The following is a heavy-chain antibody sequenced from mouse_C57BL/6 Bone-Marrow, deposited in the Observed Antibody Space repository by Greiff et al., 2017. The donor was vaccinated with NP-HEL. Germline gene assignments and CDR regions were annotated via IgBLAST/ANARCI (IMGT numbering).Heavy chain of an antibody. J-gene: IGHJ1*03. CDR3: ARSDYDYAWYFDV. Sequence: EVKLQESGPELVKPGASVKISCKASGYSFTGYYMNWVKQSPEKSLEWIGELNPSTGGTTYNQKFKAKATLTVDKSSSTAYMQLKSLTSEDSAVYYCARSDYDYAWYFDVWGTGTTVTVSS. CDR1: GYSFTGYY. V-gene: IGHV1-42*01. CDR2: LNPSTGGT. D-gene: IGHD2-4*01.